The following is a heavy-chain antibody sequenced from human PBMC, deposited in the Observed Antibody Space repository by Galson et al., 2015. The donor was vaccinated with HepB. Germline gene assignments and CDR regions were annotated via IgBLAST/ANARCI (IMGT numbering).Heavy chain of an antibody. CDR1: GFTFSNYA. V-gene: IGHV3-23*01. CDR2: IASNGVDT. Sequence: SLRLFCAASGFTFSNYAMNWVRQTPGKGLEWVASIASNGVDTYYPDSMKGRFTISRDNSRNTLDMRMNSLRVEDTAVYYCAKGIRGSCYGDKCYPIDYWGQGTLVTVSS. CDR3: AKGIRGSCYGDKCYPIDY. J-gene: IGHJ4*02. D-gene: IGHD2-15*01.